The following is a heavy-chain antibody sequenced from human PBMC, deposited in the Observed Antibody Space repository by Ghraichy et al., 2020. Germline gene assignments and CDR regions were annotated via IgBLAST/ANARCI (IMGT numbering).Heavy chain of an antibody. CDR2: ISGSGDNT. CDR3: AKSVRGRGGHSYVWDAFDI. D-gene: IGHD5-18*01. V-gene: IGHV3-23*01. Sequence: GGSLRLSCAASGFTFNIYAMSWVRQAPGKGLEWVAGISGSGDNTYHAGSVKGRFTISRDTSKNTLYLQMNSLRAEDTAVYYCAKSVRGRGGHSYVWDAFDIWGQGTLATVSS. CDR1: GFTFNIYA. J-gene: IGHJ3*02.